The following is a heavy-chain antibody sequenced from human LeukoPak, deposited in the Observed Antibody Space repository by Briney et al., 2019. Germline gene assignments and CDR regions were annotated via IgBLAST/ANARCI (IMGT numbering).Heavy chain of an antibody. J-gene: IGHJ4*02. V-gene: IGHV4-61*05. CDR2: IFARGDT. Sequence: PSETLSLTCTVSGGSISSSSYYWGWIRQPPGKGLEWIGYIFARGDTNYNPSLKNRVTMSVDTSKNQFSLRLSSVTAADTAVYYCASRVNDGSTLPYFDFWGQGALVTVSS. D-gene: IGHD5-24*01. CDR1: GGSISSSSYY. CDR3: ASRVNDGSTLPYFDF.